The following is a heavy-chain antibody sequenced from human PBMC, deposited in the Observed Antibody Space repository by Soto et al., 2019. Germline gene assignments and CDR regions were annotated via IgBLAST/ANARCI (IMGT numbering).Heavy chain of an antibody. CDR3: ARPGYYDSSGYGMDV. Sequence: XXSLKISCKGSGYSFTSYWIIWVRQMPGKGLEWMGRIDPSDSYTNYSPSFQGHVTISADKSISTAYLQWSSLKAPDTAMYYCARPGYYDSSGYGMDVWGQGTTVTVS. V-gene: IGHV5-10-1*01. CDR1: GYSFTSYW. D-gene: IGHD3-22*01. J-gene: IGHJ6*02. CDR2: IDPSDSYT.